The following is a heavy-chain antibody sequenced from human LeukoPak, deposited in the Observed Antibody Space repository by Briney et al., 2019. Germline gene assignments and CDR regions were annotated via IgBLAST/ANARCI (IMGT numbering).Heavy chain of an antibody. CDR3: AKDNWLPSSPAVAGLGD. CDR2: ISYDGSNK. D-gene: IGHD6-19*01. J-gene: IGHJ4*02. V-gene: IGHV3-30*18. Sequence: GGSLRLSCADSGFTFSSYGMHWVRQAPGKGLEWVAVISYDGSNKYYADSVKGRFTISRDNSRNTLYLQMNSLTVEDTAVYYCAKDNWLPSSPAVAGLGDWNQGTLVIVSS. CDR1: GFTFSSYG.